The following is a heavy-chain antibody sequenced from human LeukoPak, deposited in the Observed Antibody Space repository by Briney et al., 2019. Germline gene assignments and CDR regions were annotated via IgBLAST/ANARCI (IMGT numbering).Heavy chain of an antibody. CDR1: GGTFSSYA. J-gene: IGHJ6*02. D-gene: IGHD4-17*01. Sequence: SVKVSCKAPGGTFSSYAISWVRQAPGQGLEWMGGIIPIFGTANYAQKFQGRVTITADESTGTAYMELSSLRSEDTAVYYCARVGYGDYSTPYYYYGMDVWGQGTTVTVSS. V-gene: IGHV1-69*01. CDR2: IIPIFGTA. CDR3: ARVGYGDYSTPYYYYGMDV.